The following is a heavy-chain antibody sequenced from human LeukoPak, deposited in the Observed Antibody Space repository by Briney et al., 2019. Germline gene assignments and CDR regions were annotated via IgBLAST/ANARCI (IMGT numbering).Heavy chain of an antibody. J-gene: IGHJ5*02. CDR2: INHSGST. V-gene: IGHV4-34*01. D-gene: IGHD6-19*01. CDR1: GGSFSGYY. CDR3: ARRPRGGIAVSNWFDP. Sequence: PSETLSLTCAVYGGSFSGYYWSWIRQPPGEGLEWIGEINHSGSTNYNPSLKSRVTISVDTSKNQFSLKLSSVTAADTAVYYCARRPRGGIAVSNWFDPWGQGTLVTVSS.